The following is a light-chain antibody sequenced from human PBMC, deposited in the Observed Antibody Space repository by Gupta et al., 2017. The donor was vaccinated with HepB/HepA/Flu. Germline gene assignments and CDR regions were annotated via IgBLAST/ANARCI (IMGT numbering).Light chain of an antibody. Sequence: QSVLTQPPSASGTPGQRVTISCSGSSSNIGSNTVNWYQQPPGTAPKLLIYSNNQRPSGVPDRFSGSKSGTSASLAISGLQSEDEADYYCAAWEDSLNGHVFGTGTKVTVL. V-gene: IGLV1-44*01. CDR2: SNN. J-gene: IGLJ1*01. CDR3: AAWEDSLNGHV. CDR1: SSNIGSNT.